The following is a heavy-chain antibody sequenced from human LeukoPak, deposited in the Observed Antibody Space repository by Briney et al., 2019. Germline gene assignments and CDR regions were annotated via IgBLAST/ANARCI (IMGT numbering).Heavy chain of an antibody. D-gene: IGHD3-3*01. Sequence: GASVKLSCKASGYTFTSYGISRARQAPGQGLEWMGWISAYNGNTNYAQKLQGRVTMTTDASTITACMELRSLRSDDTAVYYCARVKPVLRSLEWLEYYFDYWGQGTLVTVSS. V-gene: IGHV1-18*01. CDR2: ISAYNGNT. CDR1: GYTFTSYG. J-gene: IGHJ4*02. CDR3: ARVKPVLRSLEWLEYYFDY.